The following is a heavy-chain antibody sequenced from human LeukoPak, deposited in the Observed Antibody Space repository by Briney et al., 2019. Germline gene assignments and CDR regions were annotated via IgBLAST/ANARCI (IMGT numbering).Heavy chain of an antibody. J-gene: IGHJ4*02. Sequence: SETLSLTCTVSGGSITNYYWGWVRQPPGTGLEYIGHVYYSGRADYNPALKSRVTISVDTSKNQFSLKLNSVTAADTAVYYCARGTRSGSYYGYWGQGTLVTVSS. CDR2: VYYSGRA. D-gene: IGHD1-26*01. CDR3: ARGTRSGSYYGY. V-gene: IGHV4-59*01. CDR1: GGSITNYY.